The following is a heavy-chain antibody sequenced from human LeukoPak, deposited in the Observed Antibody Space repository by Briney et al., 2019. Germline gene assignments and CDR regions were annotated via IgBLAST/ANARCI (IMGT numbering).Heavy chain of an antibody. Sequence: GGSLRLSCAASGFTFSDYYMSWIRQAPGKGLEWVSYISSSGSTIYYADSVKGRFTISRDNAKNSLYLQMNSLRAEDTAVYYCARGTNLGYYDSSGSLGYWGQGTLVTVSS. D-gene: IGHD3-22*01. J-gene: IGHJ4*02. CDR2: ISSSGSTI. CDR1: GFTFSDYY. CDR3: ARGTNLGYYDSSGSLGY. V-gene: IGHV3-11*04.